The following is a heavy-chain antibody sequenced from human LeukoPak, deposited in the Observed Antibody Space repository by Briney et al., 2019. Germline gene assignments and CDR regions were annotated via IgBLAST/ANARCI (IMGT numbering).Heavy chain of an antibody. J-gene: IGHJ3*01. Sequence: SETLSLTCTVSGGSISSDHWTWIRQPPGQGLEWIGYIFYTGNTTYNPSLQSRVTISIDTSKNQFSLRLSSVTAADTAVYFCARVGRYYDSSGYSIDAFDVWGQGTMVTVSS. CDR2: IFYTGNT. D-gene: IGHD3-22*01. CDR1: GGSISSDH. CDR3: ARVGRYYDSSGYSIDAFDV. V-gene: IGHV4-59*01.